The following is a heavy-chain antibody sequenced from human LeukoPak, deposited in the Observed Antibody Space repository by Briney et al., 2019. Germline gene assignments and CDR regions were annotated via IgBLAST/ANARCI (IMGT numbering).Heavy chain of an antibody. CDR1: GFTFSRFA. J-gene: IGHJ4*02. Sequence: GGSLRLSCAASGFTFSRFAMSWVRQAPGKGLEWVSGISGSGAGYYADSVKGRFTISRDNSKNTVYLQMNSLRAEDTAVYYCAKGNYDILTGYNDYWGQGTLVTVSS. V-gene: IGHV3-23*01. CDR2: ISGSGAG. D-gene: IGHD3-9*01. CDR3: AKGNYDILTGYNDY.